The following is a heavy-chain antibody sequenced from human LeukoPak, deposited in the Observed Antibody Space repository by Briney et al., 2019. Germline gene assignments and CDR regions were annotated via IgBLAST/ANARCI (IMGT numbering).Heavy chain of an antibody. J-gene: IGHJ4*02. D-gene: IGHD3-10*01. CDR3: AREFYYGSGSHRIFDY. Sequence: GASVKVSCKASGYTFTSYYMHWVRQAPGQGLEWMGIINPSGGSTSYAQKFQGRVTMTRDTSTSTVYMELSSLRSEDTAVYYCAREFYYGSGSHRIFDYWGQGTLVTVSS. CDR1: GYTFTSYY. V-gene: IGHV1-46*01. CDR2: INPSGGST.